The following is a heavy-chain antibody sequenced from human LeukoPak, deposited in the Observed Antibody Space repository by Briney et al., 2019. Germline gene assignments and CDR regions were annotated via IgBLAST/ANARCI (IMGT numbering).Heavy chain of an antibody. CDR1: GFTFSSYS. Sequence: GGSLRLSCAASGFTFSSYSMNWVRQAPGKGLEWVSSISSSSSYIYYADSVKGRFTISRDNAKNSLYLQMNSLRAEDTAVYYCARGRDGYCSGGSCYGAVDYWGQGTLVTVSS. D-gene: IGHD2-15*01. J-gene: IGHJ4*02. CDR3: ARGRDGYCSGGSCYGAVDY. V-gene: IGHV3-21*01. CDR2: ISSSSSYI.